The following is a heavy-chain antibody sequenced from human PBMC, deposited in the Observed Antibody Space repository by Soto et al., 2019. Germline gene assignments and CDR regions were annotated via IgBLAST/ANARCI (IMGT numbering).Heavy chain of an antibody. CDR1: GGSFSCYY. CDR2: INHSGST. Sequence: SSETLSPTCAVYGGSFSCYYWSWIRQPPGKGLEWIGEINHSGSTNYNPSLKSRVTISVDTSKNQFSLKLSSVTAADTAVYYCARGGLRFLEWFSYNWFDPWGQGTLVTVSS. CDR3: ARGGLRFLEWFSYNWFDP. J-gene: IGHJ5*02. V-gene: IGHV4-34*01. D-gene: IGHD3-3*01.